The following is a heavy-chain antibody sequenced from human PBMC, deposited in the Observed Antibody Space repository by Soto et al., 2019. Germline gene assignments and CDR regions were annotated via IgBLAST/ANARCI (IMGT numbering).Heavy chain of an antibody. J-gene: IGHJ5*02. D-gene: IGHD3-22*01. CDR3: ARTPIIYYDKSGYPNWLDP. V-gene: IGHV4-30-4*01. Sequence: SETLSLTCTVSGGSISSGDYYWSWIRQPPGKGLECIGYIHYSGSTYYDPSLKSRITISMDTSKNQFSLKLSSVTAADTAVYYCARTPIIYYDKSGYPNWLDPWGQGTLVTVSS. CDR2: IHYSGST. CDR1: GGSISSGDYY.